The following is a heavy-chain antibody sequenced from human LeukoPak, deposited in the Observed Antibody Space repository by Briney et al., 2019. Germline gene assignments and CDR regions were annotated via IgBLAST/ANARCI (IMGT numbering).Heavy chain of an antibody. Sequence: ASVKVSCKASGYTFTGYYMHWVRQAPGQGLEWMGWINPNSGGTNYAQKFQGRVTMTRDTSISTAYMELSRLTYDDTAIYYCARAREVTGLAPWGQGTLVTVSS. CDR3: ARAREVTGLAP. D-gene: IGHD3-9*01. CDR2: INPNSGGT. CDR1: GYTFTGYY. J-gene: IGHJ5*02. V-gene: IGHV1-2*02.